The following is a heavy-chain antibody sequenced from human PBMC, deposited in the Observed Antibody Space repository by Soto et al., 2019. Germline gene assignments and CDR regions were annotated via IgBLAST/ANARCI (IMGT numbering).Heavy chain of an antibody. CDR1: GFTFSNYG. D-gene: IGHD2-21*01. Sequence: SLRLSCAASGFTFSNYGTHWVRQAPGKGLEWVAVIWYDGNNKYYADSVKGRFTISRDNSNNTLYVQMTSLRAEDTAVYYCARGLHSLFDYWGQGTLVTVSS. CDR3: ARGLHSLFDY. V-gene: IGHV3-33*01. J-gene: IGHJ4*02. CDR2: IWYDGNNK.